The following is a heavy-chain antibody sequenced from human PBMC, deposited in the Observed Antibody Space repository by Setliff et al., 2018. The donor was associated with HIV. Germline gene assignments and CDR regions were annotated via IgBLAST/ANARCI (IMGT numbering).Heavy chain of an antibody. Sequence: PSETLSLTCTVSGGSVSSGSYYWSWIRQPPGKGLEWIGYIYYSGSTYYNPSLKSRVTIAVDTSKNQSSLKLSSVTAADTAVYYCARDPGDYDYVWGTKRGWFDPWGQGTLVTVSS. D-gene: IGHD3-16*01. V-gene: IGHV4-61*01. CDR3: ARDPGDYDYVWGTKRGWFDP. J-gene: IGHJ5*02. CDR1: GGSVSSGSYY. CDR2: IYYSGST.